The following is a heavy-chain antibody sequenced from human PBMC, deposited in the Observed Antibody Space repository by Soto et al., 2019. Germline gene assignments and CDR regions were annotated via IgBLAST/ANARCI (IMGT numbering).Heavy chain of an antibody. CDR3: AKDYPPHSYSSGWSPYYYYGMDV. CDR2: ISGSGGST. J-gene: IGHJ6*02. D-gene: IGHD6-19*01. Sequence: EVQLLGSGGGLVQPRGSLSISWAASGFTFSSYAMSWVRQAPGKGLEWVSAISGSGGSTYYADSVKGRFTISRDNSKNTLYLQMNSLRAEDTAVYYCAKDYPPHSYSSGWSPYYYYGMDVWGQGTTVTVSS. CDR1: GFTFSSYA. V-gene: IGHV3-23*01.